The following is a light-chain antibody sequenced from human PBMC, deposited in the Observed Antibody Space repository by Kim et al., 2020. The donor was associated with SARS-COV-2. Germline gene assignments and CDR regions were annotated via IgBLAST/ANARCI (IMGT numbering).Light chain of an antibody. CDR3: QQYDVHPET. J-gene: IGKJ1*01. V-gene: IGKV1-5*03. CDR1: QNIHIW. CDR2: KAS. Sequence: DIQMTQSPSTLSASVGDRVTISCRASQNIHIWLSWFQQKPGKAPRVLMYKASTLESGVPSRVRGSGAGTEFTLTINSLQPDDSATYYWQQYDVHPETFGQGTKVDIK.